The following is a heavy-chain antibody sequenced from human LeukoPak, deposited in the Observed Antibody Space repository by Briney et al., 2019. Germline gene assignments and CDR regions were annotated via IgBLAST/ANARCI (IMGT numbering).Heavy chain of an antibody. Sequence: GASVKVSCKASGYTFTGFYMHWVRQAPGQGLEWMGWINPDRGGTNYAQKFQGRVTVTRDTSISTAYMELSRLTSDDTAVYYCARLNSGYDYFDYWGQGTLVTVSS. V-gene: IGHV1-2*02. CDR3: ARLNSGYDYFDY. J-gene: IGHJ4*02. CDR2: INPDRGGT. CDR1: GYTFTGFY. D-gene: IGHD5-12*01.